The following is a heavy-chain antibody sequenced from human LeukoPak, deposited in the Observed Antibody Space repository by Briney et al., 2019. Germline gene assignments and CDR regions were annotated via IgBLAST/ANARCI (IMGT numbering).Heavy chain of an antibody. CDR1: GDSVSSNSAA. J-gene: IGHJ6*02. Sequence: SQTLSLTCAISGDSVSSNSAAWNWIRQSPSRGLEWLGRTYYRSKWYNDYAVSVKSRITINPDTSKNQFSLQLNSVTPEDTAVYYCARGYYDILTGYYQDGMDVWGQGTTVTVSS. CDR2: TYYRSKWYN. CDR3: ARGYYDILTGYYQDGMDV. D-gene: IGHD3-9*01. V-gene: IGHV6-1*01.